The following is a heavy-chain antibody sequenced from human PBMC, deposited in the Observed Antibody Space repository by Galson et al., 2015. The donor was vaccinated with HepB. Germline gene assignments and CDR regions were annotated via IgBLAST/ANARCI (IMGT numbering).Heavy chain of an antibody. CDR1: GFTFSSFL. CDR2: INKDGSEK. J-gene: IGHJ4*02. V-gene: IGHV3-7*01. CDR3: ARFPATFDN. Sequence: SLRLSCAASGFTFSSFLMSWVRQAPGKRLEWVANINKDGSEKYYVDSVKGRFTISRDNAKNSLYLQMNSLRAEDTAVYYCARFPATFDNWGQGTLVIVSS.